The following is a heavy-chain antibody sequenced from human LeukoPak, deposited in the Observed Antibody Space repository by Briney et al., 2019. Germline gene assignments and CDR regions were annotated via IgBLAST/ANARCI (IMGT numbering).Heavy chain of an antibody. CDR3: AKDWGQSGYDPIDY. Sequence: GGSLRLSCSASGFIFSSYAMSWVRQAPGKGLEWVSAISGSGGSTYYADSVKGRFTTSRDNRKNTLNLQMNSLRAEDTAVYYCAKDWGQSGYDPIDYWGQGTLVTVSS. V-gene: IGHV3-23*01. CDR2: ISGSGGST. D-gene: IGHD5-12*01. J-gene: IGHJ4*02. CDR1: GFIFSSYA.